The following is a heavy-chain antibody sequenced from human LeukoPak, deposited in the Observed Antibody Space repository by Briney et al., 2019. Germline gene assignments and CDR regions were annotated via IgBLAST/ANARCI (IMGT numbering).Heavy chain of an antibody. J-gene: IGHJ4*02. CDR1: GFTFSSYW. CDR3: ARALAAAGSY. D-gene: IGHD6-25*01. CDR2: INQDGSQK. V-gene: IGHV3-7*01. Sequence: GGSLRLSCAASGFTFSSYWMHWVRQAPGKGLEWVADINQDGSQKYYVDSVKGRFTISRGNAKNSLYLQMNSLRAEDTAVYYCARALAAAGSYWGQGTLVIVSS.